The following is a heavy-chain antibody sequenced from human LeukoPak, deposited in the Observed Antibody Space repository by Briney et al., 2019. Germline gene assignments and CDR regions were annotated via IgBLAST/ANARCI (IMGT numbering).Heavy chain of an antibody. V-gene: IGHV4-31*03. Sequence: SQTLSLTCTVSGGSISSGGYSWSWIRQHPGKGLEWIGYIYYSGSTYYNPSLKSRVTISVDTSKNQFSLKLSSVTAADTAVYYCARDLPPEGYSSGYEYAFDIWGQGTMVTVSS. D-gene: IGHD3-22*01. CDR3: ARDLPPEGYSSGYEYAFDI. CDR1: GGSISSGGYS. J-gene: IGHJ3*02. CDR2: IYYSGST.